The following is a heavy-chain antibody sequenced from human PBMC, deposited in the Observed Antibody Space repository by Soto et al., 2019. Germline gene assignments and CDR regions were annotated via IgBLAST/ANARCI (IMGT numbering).Heavy chain of an antibody. CDR3: PRDRRRDGYNYRYWYFDL. Sequence: QVQLVESGGGVVQPGRSLRLSCAASGFTFSSYGMHWVRQAPGKGLEWVAVIWYDGSNKYYADSVKGRFPISRDNCKNPLYLQMNSLTADDTAVYYCPRDRRRDGYNYRYWYFDLWGRGTLVTVSS. CDR1: GFTFSSYG. CDR2: IWYDGSNK. J-gene: IGHJ2*01. D-gene: IGHD5-12*01. V-gene: IGHV3-33*01.